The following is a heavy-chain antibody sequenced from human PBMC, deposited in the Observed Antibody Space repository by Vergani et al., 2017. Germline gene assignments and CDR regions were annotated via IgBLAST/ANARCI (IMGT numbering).Heavy chain of an antibody. CDR2: IYSGGST. CDR1: GFTFDDYA. Sequence: EVQLVESGGGLVQPGRSLRLSCAASGFTFDDYAMHWVRQAPGKGLEWVSVIYSGGSTYYADSVKGRFTISRDNSKNTLYLQMNSLRAEDTAVYYCARISSQSSIAARPAWYYFDYWGQGTLVTVSS. D-gene: IGHD6-6*01. V-gene: IGHV3-66*01. J-gene: IGHJ4*02. CDR3: ARISSQSSIAARPAWYYFDY.